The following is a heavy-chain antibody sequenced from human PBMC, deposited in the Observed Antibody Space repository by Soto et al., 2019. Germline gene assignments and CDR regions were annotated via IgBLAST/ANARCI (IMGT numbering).Heavy chain of an antibody. CDR3: ARDNCDSSGRFDY. J-gene: IGHJ4*02. Sequence: GASVKVSCKASGGTFSSYAISWVRQAPGQGLEWMGGIIPIFGTANYAQKFQGRVTITADESTSTAYMELSSLRSEDTAVYYCARDNCDSSGRFDYWGQGTLVTVSS. CDR1: GGTFSSYA. CDR2: IIPIFGTA. D-gene: IGHD3-22*01. V-gene: IGHV1-69*13.